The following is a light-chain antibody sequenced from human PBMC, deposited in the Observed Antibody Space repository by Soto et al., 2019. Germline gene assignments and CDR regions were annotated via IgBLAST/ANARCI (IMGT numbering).Light chain of an antibody. CDR3: CSSVGSPNWV. V-gene: IGLV2-23*02. CDR1: SSDVGRYDR. J-gene: IGLJ3*02. CDR2: EVN. Sequence: QSALTQPASVSGSPGQSIAISCTGTSSDVGRYDRVSWYQHHPGKAPTLMIYEVNKRPSGISDRFSGSKSGNTASLTISGLQAEDEADYYCCSSVGSPNWVFGGGTKLTVL.